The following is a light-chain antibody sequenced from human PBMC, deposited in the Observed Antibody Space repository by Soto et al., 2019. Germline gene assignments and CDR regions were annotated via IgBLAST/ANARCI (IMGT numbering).Light chain of an antibody. V-gene: IGKV3-20*01. CDR3: QQYSSPPRT. J-gene: IGKJ1*01. CDR2: GAS. Sequence: EIVLTQSPGSLSLSPGERATLSCRASQSVSSYLAWYQQKPGQAPRLLIYGASSRATGFPDRFSGSGSGTDFSLTISRLEPEDDAVYYCQQYSSPPRTFGQGTKVEIK. CDR1: QSVSSY.